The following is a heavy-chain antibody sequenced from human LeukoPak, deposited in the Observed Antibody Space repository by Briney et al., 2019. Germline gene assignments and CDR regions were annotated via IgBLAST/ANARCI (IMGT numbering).Heavy chain of an antibody. Sequence: SETLSLTCTVSGGSISSGSYYWSWIRQPAGKGLEWIGYIYYSGTTNYNPSLKSRVTMSVDTSKNQFSLKLSSVTAADTAVYYCARANSVVAAAGLGFDYWGQGTLVTVSS. CDR3: ARANSVVAAAGLGFDY. J-gene: IGHJ4*02. CDR2: IYYSGTT. D-gene: IGHD6-13*01. CDR1: GGSISSGSYY. V-gene: IGHV4-61*10.